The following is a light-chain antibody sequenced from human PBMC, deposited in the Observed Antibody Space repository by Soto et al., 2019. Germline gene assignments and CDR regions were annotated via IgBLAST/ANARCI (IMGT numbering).Light chain of an antibody. Sequence: EIVLTQSPATLALSPGERATLSCRASQSVSSYLSWYQQKRGQAPRLLIYDASNRVTGIPARFSGSGSGTDFTPTISSLEHDDFAVYFCQQRSNWPPYTYGQGTKQEIK. CDR2: DAS. J-gene: IGKJ2*01. V-gene: IGKV3-11*01. CDR1: QSVSSY. CDR3: QQRSNWPPYT.